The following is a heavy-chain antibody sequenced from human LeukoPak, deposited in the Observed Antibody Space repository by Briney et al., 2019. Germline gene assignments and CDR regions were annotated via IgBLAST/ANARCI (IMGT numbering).Heavy chain of an antibody. D-gene: IGHD3-22*01. J-gene: IGHJ4*02. CDR1: GGSISSSSYY. CDR3: ARVPNTYYYDSSGHPGLDY. Sequence: SETLSLTCTVSGGSISSSSYYWGWIRQPPGKGLEWIGSIYYSGSTYYNPSLKSRVTISVDTSKNQSSLKLSSVTAANTAVYYCARVPNTYYYDSSGHPGLDYWGQGTLVTVSS. V-gene: IGHV4-39*07. CDR2: IYYSGST.